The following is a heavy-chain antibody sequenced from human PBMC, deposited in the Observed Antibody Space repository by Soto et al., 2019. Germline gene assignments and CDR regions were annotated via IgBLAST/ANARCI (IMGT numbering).Heavy chain of an antibody. D-gene: IGHD1-26*01. CDR3: ASERSAHYFDY. J-gene: IGHJ4*02. CDR2: IMPTCGSA. Sequence: QVQLLQSGPALQKPGSSVKVSCKASGGTFSGHGIAWVRQVPGQGLEWMGGIMPTCGSATYSPKFQGRVTISADKSTSTAYMELSSLRSEDTAVYFCASERSAHYFDYWGQGTLVTVSS. CDR1: GGTFSGHG. V-gene: IGHV1-69*06.